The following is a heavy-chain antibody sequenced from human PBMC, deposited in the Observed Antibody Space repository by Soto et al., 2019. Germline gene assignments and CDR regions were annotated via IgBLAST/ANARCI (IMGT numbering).Heavy chain of an antibody. D-gene: IGHD3-3*01. CDR3: AGTIFGVVIEGAYY. Sequence: QVQLVQSGAEVKKPGSSMKVSCKASGGTFSSYAISWVRQAPGQGLEWMGGIIPIFGTANYAQKFQGRVTITADESTSTAYMELSSLRSEDTAVYYCAGTIFGVVIEGAYYWGQGTLVTVSS. CDR2: IIPIFGTA. V-gene: IGHV1-69*01. CDR1: GGTFSSYA. J-gene: IGHJ4*02.